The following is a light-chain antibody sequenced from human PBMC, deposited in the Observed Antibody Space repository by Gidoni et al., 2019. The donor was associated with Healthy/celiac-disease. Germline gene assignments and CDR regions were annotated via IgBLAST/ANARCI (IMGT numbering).Light chain of an antibody. CDR3: QQYNSYSLPFT. CDR2: KAS. V-gene: IGKV1-5*03. Sequence: DIQMTQSPPTLSASVGDRVTITCRASQSISSWLAWYQQKPGKAPKLLIYKASSLESGVPSRFSGSGSGTEVTLTISSLQPDDFATYYCQQYNSYSLPFTFXPXTKVDIK. CDR1: QSISSW. J-gene: IGKJ3*01.